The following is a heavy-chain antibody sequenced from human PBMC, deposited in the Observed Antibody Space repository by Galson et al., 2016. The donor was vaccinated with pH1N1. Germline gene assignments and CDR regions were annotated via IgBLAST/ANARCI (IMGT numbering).Heavy chain of an antibody. CDR2: IDWDDDK. CDR1: GFSLSTSGMC. D-gene: IGHD4-17*01. Sequence: PAPVKPTQTLTLTCTFSGFSLSTSGMCVSWIRQLPGKALEWLALIDWDDDKYYSTSLKTRLTISKDTSKNQVVLTMTNMDPVDTATYYCARMRYGDYSDWFDPWGQGTLVTVSS. J-gene: IGHJ5*02. CDR3: ARMRYGDYSDWFDP. V-gene: IGHV2-70*01.